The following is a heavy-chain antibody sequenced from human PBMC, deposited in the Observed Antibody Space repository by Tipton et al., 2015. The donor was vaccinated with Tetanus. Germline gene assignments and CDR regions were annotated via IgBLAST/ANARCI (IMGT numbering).Heavy chain of an antibody. CDR2: IYTSGST. Sequence: TLSLTCTVSGGSISSGSYYWSWIRQPAGKGLEWIGRIYTSGSTNYNPSLKSRVTISVDTSKNQFSLKLSSVTAADTAVYYCAREPLVGAPRIFDYWGQGTLVTVSS. D-gene: IGHD1-26*01. CDR1: GGSISSGSYY. V-gene: IGHV4-61*02. J-gene: IGHJ4*02. CDR3: AREPLVGAPRIFDY.